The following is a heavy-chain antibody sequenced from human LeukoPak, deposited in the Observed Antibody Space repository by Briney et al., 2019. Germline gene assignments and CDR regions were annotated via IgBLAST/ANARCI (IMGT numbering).Heavy chain of an antibody. CDR2: IYYSGST. CDR1: GGSISSYY. D-gene: IGHD2-15*01. Sequence: PSETLSLTCTVSGGSISSYYWSWIRQPPGKGLEWIGYIYYSGSTNYNPSLKSRVTISVDTSKNQFSLKLSSVTAADTAVYYCARQGCSGGSCYLDYFDYWGQGTLVTVSS. V-gene: IGHV4-59*01. J-gene: IGHJ4*02. CDR3: ARQGCSGGSCYLDYFDY.